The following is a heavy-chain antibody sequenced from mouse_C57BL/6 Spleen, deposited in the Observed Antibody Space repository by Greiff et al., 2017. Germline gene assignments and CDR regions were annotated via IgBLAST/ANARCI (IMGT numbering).Heavy chain of an antibody. D-gene: IGHD4-1*01. CDR1: GYTFTSYW. Sequence: QVQLQQPGAELVKPGASVKLSCKASGYTFTSYWMQWVKQRPGQGLEWIGEIDPSDSYTNYNQKFKGKATLTVDTSSSTAYMQLSSLTAEDSAVYYCARKAGTSGIDDWGQGTTLTVSS. CDR2: IDPSDSYT. CDR3: ARKAGTSGIDD. J-gene: IGHJ2*01. V-gene: IGHV1-50*01.